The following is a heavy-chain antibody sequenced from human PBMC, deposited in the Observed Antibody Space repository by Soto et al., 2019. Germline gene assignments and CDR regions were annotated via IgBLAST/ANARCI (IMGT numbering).Heavy chain of an antibody. D-gene: IGHD2-21*01. V-gene: IGHV3-23*01. Sequence: EVKLLQSGGGLVQPGGSLRLSCAASGFTFSTYAMTWVRQAPGRGLEWVSTILHDETPFYTDSVKGRFTISRDNVRGTLYLRMNGLRVEDAALYFCAKDLFPTSGQRFFFESWGQGSLVTVSS. CDR2: ILHDETP. CDR1: GFTFSTYA. CDR3: AKDLFPTSGQRFFFES. J-gene: IGHJ4*02.